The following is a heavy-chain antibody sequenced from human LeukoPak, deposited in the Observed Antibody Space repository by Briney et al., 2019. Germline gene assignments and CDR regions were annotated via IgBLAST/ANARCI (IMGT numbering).Heavy chain of an antibody. CDR3: ARHEAQDFDY. CDR1: GGSLSSSNYY. J-gene: IGHJ4*02. Sequence: PSETPSLTCTVSGGSLSSSNYYWGWIRQPPGKGLEWIGSIYYSGTTYYSSSLKSRVIISVDTSKNQFSLKLSSVTATDTAVYYCARHEAQDFDYWGQGILVTVSS. CDR2: IYYSGTT. V-gene: IGHV4-39*01.